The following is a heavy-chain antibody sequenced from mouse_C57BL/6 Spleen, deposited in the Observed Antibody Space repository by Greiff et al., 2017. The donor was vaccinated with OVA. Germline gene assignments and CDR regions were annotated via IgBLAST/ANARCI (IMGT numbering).Heavy chain of an antibody. CDR2: IYPGAGDT. Sequence: QVQLQQSGPELVKPGASVKISCKASGYAFSSSWMNWVKQRPGKGLEWIGRIYPGAGDTNYNGKFKGKATLTADKSSSTAYMQLSSLTSEDSAVYFCADGYYYAMDYWGQGTSVTVSS. CDR1: GYAFSSSW. D-gene: IGHD2-3*01. J-gene: IGHJ4*01. CDR3: ADGYYYAMDY. V-gene: IGHV1-82*01.